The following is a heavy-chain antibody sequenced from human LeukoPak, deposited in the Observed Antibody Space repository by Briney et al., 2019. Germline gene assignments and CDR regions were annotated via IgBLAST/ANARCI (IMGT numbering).Heavy chain of an antibody. D-gene: IGHD1-26*01. CDR3: ATSRGGSSYEVDS. CDR2: ISGGSSTI. V-gene: IGHV3-48*02. J-gene: IGHJ4*02. CDR1: RFTFSIYG. Sequence: GGSLRLSCAASRFTFSIYGMNWVRQAPGKGLEWVSYISGGSSTIYYADSVKGRFTIPRDNAEDSLYLQMNSLRDEDTAVYYCATSRGGSSYEVDSWGQGTLVTVSS.